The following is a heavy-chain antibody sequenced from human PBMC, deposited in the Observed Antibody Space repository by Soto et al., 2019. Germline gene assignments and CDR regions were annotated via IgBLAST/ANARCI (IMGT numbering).Heavy chain of an antibody. D-gene: IGHD2-8*02. CDR2: MITLFHKT. CDR3: ARAGLSNAETNTYFFYALDV. J-gene: IGHJ6*02. Sequence: QVQLVQAGADVKRPGSSVQVSCKASGDMFRNSAFTWVRQAPGQGLDWMGVMITLFHKTNVAQKLQGRLTFTADASTSDLYMEVSSLTSEDTAVYYCARAGLSNAETNTYFFYALDVWGLETTVTVSS. V-gene: IGHV1-69*01. CDR1: GDMFRNSA.